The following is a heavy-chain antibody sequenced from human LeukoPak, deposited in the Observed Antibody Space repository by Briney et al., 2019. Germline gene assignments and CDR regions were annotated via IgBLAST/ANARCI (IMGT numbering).Heavy chain of an antibody. CDR3: ARDGSGSRY. V-gene: IGHV3-30-3*01. CDR2: ISYDGSNK. CDR1: GFTFSSYA. J-gene: IGHJ4*02. D-gene: IGHD1-26*01. Sequence: SGGSLRLSCAASGFTFSSYAMHWVRQAPGKGLEWVAVISYDGSNKYYADSVKGRFTISRDNSKNTLYLQMNSLRAEDTAVYYCARDGSGSRYWGQGTLVTVSS.